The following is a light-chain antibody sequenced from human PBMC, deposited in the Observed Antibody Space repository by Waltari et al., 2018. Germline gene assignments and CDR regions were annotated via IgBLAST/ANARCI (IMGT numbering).Light chain of an antibody. CDR1: AGAVTRGNY. CDR3: LLYDGSDQV. Sequence: QTVVTQEPSLTVSPGGAVTLTCASSAGAVTRGNYPNWIQQKPGQVPRSLIHSTTTRHSWTPARFSGSLLGGKAALTLSGVQPEDEAEYYCLLYDGSDQVFGGGTKLTVL. CDR2: STT. V-gene: IGLV7-43*01. J-gene: IGLJ3*02.